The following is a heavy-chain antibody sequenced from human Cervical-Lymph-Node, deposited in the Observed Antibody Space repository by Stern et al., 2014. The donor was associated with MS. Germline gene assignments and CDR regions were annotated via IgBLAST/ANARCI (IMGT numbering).Heavy chain of an antibody. CDR3: AREFNYDSSGYYFYY. CDR2: IIPLLGTA. D-gene: IGHD3-22*01. J-gene: IGHJ4*02. V-gene: IGHV1-69*01. Sequence: QLVQSGAEVKKPGSSVKVSCKASGGTFSSYTISWVRQAPGQGLEWMGGIIPLLGTANYAQKFLGRVTITADESTSTAYMELSSLRSEDTAVYYCAREFNYDSSGYYFYYWGRGTLVTVSS. CDR1: GGTFSSYT.